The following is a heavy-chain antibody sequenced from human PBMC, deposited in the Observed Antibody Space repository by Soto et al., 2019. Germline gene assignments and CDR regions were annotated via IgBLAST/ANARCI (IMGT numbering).Heavy chain of an antibody. CDR1: GFTFDDYA. CDR2: ISWNSGSI. D-gene: IGHD1-1*01. V-gene: IGHV3-9*01. J-gene: IGHJ4*02. Sequence: DVQLVESGGGLVQPGRSLRLSCAASGFTFDDYAMHWVRQAPGKGLEWVSGISWNSGSIGYVDSVKGRFTISRDNAKNSLYLQMNSLRAEDTALYYCARGSWNDKYYFDYWGQGTLVTVSS. CDR3: ARGSWNDKYYFDY.